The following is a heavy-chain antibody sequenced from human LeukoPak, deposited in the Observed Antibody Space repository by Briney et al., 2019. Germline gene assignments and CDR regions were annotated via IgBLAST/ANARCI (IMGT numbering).Heavy chain of an antibody. V-gene: IGHV4-4*07. CDR3: ARKALPGNWFVP. CDR1: GDSISSYY. J-gene: IGHJ5*02. Sequence: PSETLSLTCTVSGDSISSYYWSWIRQPAGKGLEWIGRIYASGSTNYNPSLKSRVTMSLDTSKNQFSLNLSSVTAADTAVYYCARKALPGNWFVPWGQGTLVTVSS. CDR2: IYASGST.